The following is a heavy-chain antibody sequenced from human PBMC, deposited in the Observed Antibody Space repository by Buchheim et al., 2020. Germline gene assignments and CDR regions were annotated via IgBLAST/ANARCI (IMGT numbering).Heavy chain of an antibody. J-gene: IGHJ6*02. CDR1: GFTFSSYG. Sequence: QVQLVESGGGVVQPGRSLRLSCAASGFTFSSYGMHWVRQAPGKGLEWVAFIRYDGSNKYYADSVKGRFTIYRDNSKNTLDLQMNSLRAEDTAVYYCAKVRIWFGDYGMDVWGQGTT. V-gene: IGHV3-30*02. CDR2: IRYDGSNK. CDR3: AKVRIWFGDYGMDV. D-gene: IGHD3-10*01.